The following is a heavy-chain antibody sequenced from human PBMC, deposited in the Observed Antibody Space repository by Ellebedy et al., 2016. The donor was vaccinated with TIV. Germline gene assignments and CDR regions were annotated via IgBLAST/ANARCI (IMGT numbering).Heavy chain of an antibody. V-gene: IGHV1-8*03. J-gene: IGHJ3*02. D-gene: IGHD2-2*01. CDR1: GYTFTSYD. CDR3: ARDCSSTSCYAADAFDI. Sequence: AASVKVSCKASGYTFTSYDINWVRQATGQGLEWMGWMNPNSGNTGYAQKFQGRVTITRNTSISTAYMELSSLRSEDTAVYYCARDCSSTSCYAADAFDIWGQGTMVTVSS. CDR2: MNPNSGNT.